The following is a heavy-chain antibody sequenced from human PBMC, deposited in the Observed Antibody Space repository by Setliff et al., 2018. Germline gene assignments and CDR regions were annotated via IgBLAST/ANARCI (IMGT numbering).Heavy chain of an antibody. V-gene: IGHV1-18*01. CDR1: GYSLSSYG. CDR2: IKTFSFKA. CDR3: ARFRVSSGGYNYYAMDV. J-gene: IGHJ6*02. Sequence: ASVKVSCKASGYSLSSYGINWVRQAPGQGLEWVGWIKTFSFKANYAQKLQDRVTITTDTSTATVYMELRGLRSDDTATYYCARFRVSSGGYNYYAMDVWGQGTTVTVS. D-gene: IGHD1-26*01.